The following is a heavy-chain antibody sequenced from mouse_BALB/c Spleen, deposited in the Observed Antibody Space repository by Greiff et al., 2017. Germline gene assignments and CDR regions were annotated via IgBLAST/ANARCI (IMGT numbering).Heavy chain of an antibody. CDR1: GYTFTSYW. J-gene: IGHJ4*01. V-gene: IGHV1-69*02. CDR3: TTMISYYYAMDY. D-gene: IGHD2-4*01. CDR2: IYPSDSYT. Sequence: QVHVKQPGAELVRPGASVKLSCKASGYTFTSYWINWVKQRPGQGLEWIGNIYPSDSYTNYNQKFKDKATLTVDKSSSTAYMQLSSPTSEDSAVYYCTTMISYYYAMDYWGQGTSVTVSS.